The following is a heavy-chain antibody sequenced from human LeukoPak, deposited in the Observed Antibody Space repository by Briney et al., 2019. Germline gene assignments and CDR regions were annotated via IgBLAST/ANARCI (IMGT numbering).Heavy chain of an antibody. J-gene: IGHJ4*02. CDR3: ARDKQHSYGRYFDH. V-gene: IGHV4-59*01. CDR1: GDSIRTYH. CDR2: MQSTGNS. Sequence: PSETVSLTCSVSGDSIRTYHWNWLRKPPGKGLEWIGYMQSTGNSKYNPSLRSRVNMFVDTSKNQAALILSSVTAADTAVYYCARDKQHSYGRYFDHWGQGALVTVSS. D-gene: IGHD3-16*01.